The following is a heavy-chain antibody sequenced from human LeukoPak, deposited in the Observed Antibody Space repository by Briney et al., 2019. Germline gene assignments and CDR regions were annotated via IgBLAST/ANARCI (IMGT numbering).Heavy chain of an antibody. CDR1: GFTVSSNY. Sequence: GGSLRLSCAASGFTVSSNYMSWVRQAPGKGLEWVAVIYSGGSTYYADSVKGRFTISRDNSKNTLYLQMNSLRAEDTAVYYCARGNDYVWGSYRLDYWGQGTLVTVSS. CDR2: IYSGGST. J-gene: IGHJ4*02. CDR3: ARGNDYVWGSYRLDY. D-gene: IGHD3-16*02. V-gene: IGHV3-66*01.